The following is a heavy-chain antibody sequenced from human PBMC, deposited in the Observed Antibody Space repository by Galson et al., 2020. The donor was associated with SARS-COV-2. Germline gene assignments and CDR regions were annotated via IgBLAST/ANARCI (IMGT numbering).Heavy chain of an antibody. Sequence: SQTLSLTCAVSGYSISTTNYWGWVRQPPGKGLEWIGSIYPNGRTYYNPSLKSRVTISVDTSKNQFCLRLDSVTAADTALYYCARQGVNMIVVVCVPGWDFDLWGRGTLVTVSS. CDR3: ARQGVNMIVVVCVPGWDFDL. J-gene: IGHJ2*01. D-gene: IGHD3-22*01. V-gene: IGHV4-38-2*01. CDR2: IYPNGRT. CDR1: GYSISTTNY.